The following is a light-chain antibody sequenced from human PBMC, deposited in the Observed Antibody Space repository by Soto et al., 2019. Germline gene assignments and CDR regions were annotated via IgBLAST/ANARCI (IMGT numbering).Light chain of an antibody. V-gene: IGKV3-15*01. CDR1: QSVSRT. CDR2: GAS. Sequence: EVVMTQSPATLSVSPGERATLSCRASQSVSRTLAWYQQKPGQAPSLLIYGASTRATGIPARFSGSGSGTEFTLTISSLQSEDFAVYYCQQYNNWALTFGGGTKVEIK. CDR3: QQYNNWALT. J-gene: IGKJ4*02.